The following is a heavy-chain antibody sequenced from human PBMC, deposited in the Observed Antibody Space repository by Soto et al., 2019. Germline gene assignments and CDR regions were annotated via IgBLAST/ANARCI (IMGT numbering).Heavy chain of an antibody. CDR1: GFSFNDST. CDR2: IRSKAKSYAT. V-gene: IGHV3-73*01. Sequence: EEQLVESGGGLVQPGGSLKLACAASGFSFNDSTIHWVRQASGRGLEWLGRIRSKAKSYATAYAATVRGRISISRDDTNNTAYLLLNSRIPVDSAMYYCSRHTGDNGDYLGAFDHWGQGTLVSVSS. J-gene: IGHJ4*02. D-gene: IGHD4-17*01. CDR3: SRHTGDNGDYLGAFDH.